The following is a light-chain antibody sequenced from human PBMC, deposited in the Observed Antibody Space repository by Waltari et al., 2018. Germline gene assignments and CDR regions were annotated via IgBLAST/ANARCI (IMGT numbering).Light chain of an antibody. V-gene: IGKV2-29*02. J-gene: IGKJ5*01. CDR1: QSLLHSDGKNY. CDR3: MQGVQIPIT. CDR2: ELS. Sequence: DIEMTQTPLSLSVTPGQPASISCKSSQSLLHSDGKNYVYWYLQKPGRSPQLRSYELSRRFAGVPDGFSGSGSGTDFTLKISRVEAEDVGIYYCMQGVQIPITFGQGTRL.